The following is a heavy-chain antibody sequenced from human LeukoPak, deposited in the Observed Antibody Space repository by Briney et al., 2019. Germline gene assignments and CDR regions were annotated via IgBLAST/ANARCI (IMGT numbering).Heavy chain of an antibody. CDR3: ARLVGDRSNLGLFAY. J-gene: IGHJ4*02. D-gene: IGHD3-10*01. CDR1: GGSISSGGYS. Sequence: SETLSLTCAVSGGSISSGGYSWSWIRQPPGKGLEWIGYIYYSGSTYYNPSLKSRVAISVDRSKNQFSLQLSSVPAADPAVHYCARLVGDRSNLGLFAYWGQGTLVTVSS. CDR2: IYYSGST. V-gene: IGHV4-30-2*01.